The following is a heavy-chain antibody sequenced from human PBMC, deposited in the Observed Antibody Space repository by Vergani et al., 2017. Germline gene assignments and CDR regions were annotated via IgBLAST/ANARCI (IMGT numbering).Heavy chain of an antibody. CDR1: GFTITSYG. CDR2: INPGNGSP. Sequence: QVQLVQSWAEVRKSGASVKVSCSFSGFTITSYGIHWVQQSPGQGLEWMGWINPGNGSPSYAKKFQGRFTMTRDMSTTTAYTDLSSLRSEDTAVYYCARDPPQYCSGGSCYLDYLGQGTLVTVSS. CDR3: ARDPPQYCSGGSCYLDY. D-gene: IGHD2-15*01. V-gene: IGHV1-38-4*01. J-gene: IGHJ4*02.